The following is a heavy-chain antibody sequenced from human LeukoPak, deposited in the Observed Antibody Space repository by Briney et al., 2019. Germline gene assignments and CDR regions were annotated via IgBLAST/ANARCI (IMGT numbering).Heavy chain of an antibody. V-gene: IGHV3-48*04. CDR3: ARDHKALSITY. CDR2: ISSSSSTI. CDR1: GFTFSSYS. Sequence: GGSLRLSCAASGFTFSSYSMNWVRQAPGKGLEWVSYISSSSSTIYYADSVKGRFTISRDNAKNSLYLQMNSLRAEDTAVYYCARDHKALSITYWGQGTLVTVSS. D-gene: IGHD5-24*01. J-gene: IGHJ4*02.